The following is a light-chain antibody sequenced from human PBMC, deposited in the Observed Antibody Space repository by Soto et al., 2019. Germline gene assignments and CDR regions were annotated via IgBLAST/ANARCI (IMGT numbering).Light chain of an antibody. CDR1: SSDVGGYDY. CDR2: DVT. V-gene: IGLV2-14*03. Sequence: QSALTQPASVSGSPGQSITISCTGTSSDVGGYDYVSWYQQHPGKAPKVLIYDVTNRPSGVSIRFSGSKSGNTASLTISGLQAEDEARYYCSSYTTNNTVVFGGGTKLTVL. CDR3: SSYTTNNTVV. J-gene: IGLJ2*01.